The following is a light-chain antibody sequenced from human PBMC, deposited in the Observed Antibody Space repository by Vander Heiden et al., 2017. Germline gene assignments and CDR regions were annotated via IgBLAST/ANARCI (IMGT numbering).Light chain of an antibody. V-gene: IGLV10-54*04. CDR1: SNNVGNQG. CDR2: RNN. CDR3: SAWDSSFSVYV. J-gene: IGLJ1*01. Sequence: QAGLTQPPSVSKDLRQTATLTCTGNSNNVGNQGAAWLQQHQGHPPKLLSYRNNNRPSGISERFSAFRSGNTASLTITGLQPEDEADYYCSAWDSSFSVYVFGTGTKVTVL.